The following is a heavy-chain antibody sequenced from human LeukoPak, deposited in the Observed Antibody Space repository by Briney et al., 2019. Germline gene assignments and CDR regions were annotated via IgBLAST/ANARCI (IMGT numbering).Heavy chain of an antibody. Sequence: SETLSPTCTVSGGSVSSGSYYWSWIRQPPGKGLEWIGYIYYSGSTNYNPSLKSRVTISVDTSKNQFSLKLSSVTAADTAVYYCARDKGVVRGYAFDIWGQATMVTVSS. CDR2: IYYSGST. D-gene: IGHD3-10*01. V-gene: IGHV4-61*01. CDR1: GGSVSSGSYY. J-gene: IGHJ3*02. CDR3: ARDKGVVRGYAFDI.